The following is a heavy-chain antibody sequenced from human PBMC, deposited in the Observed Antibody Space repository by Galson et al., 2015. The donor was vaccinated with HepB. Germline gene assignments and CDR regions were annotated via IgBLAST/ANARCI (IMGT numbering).Heavy chain of an antibody. Sequence: SVKVSCKASGGTFSTYAISWVRQAPGQGLEWMGVIIPIFGSPNYAQKFQGRVTITADQSTSTVYMGLSSLRSDDTAAYLCARGPGDSFYYDTSGHPYFFDYWGQGTLVTVSS. J-gene: IGHJ4*02. CDR1: GGTFSTYA. CDR2: IIPIFGSP. CDR3: ARGPGDSFYYDTSGHPYFFDY. D-gene: IGHD3-22*01. V-gene: IGHV1-69*13.